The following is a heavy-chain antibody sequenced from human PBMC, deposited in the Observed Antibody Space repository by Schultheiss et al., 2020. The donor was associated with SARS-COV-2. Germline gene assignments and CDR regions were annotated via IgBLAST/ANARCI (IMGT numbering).Heavy chain of an antibody. J-gene: IGHJ4*02. CDR1: GFTFSSYS. CDR3: AREEWELLGYFDY. D-gene: IGHD1-26*01. V-gene: IGHV3-21*01. CDR2: ISGSGGST. Sequence: GGSLRLSCAASGFTFSSYSMNWVRQAPGKGLEWVSGISGSGGSTYYADSVKGRFTISRDNAKNSLYLQMNSLRAEDTAVYYCAREEWELLGYFDYWGQGTLVTVSS.